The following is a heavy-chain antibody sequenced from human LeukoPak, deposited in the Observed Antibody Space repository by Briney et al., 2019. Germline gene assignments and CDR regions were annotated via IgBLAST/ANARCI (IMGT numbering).Heavy chain of an antibody. CDR1: GFTFSSYA. J-gene: IGHJ5*02. CDR2: ISGSGGST. D-gene: IGHD3-22*01. V-gene: IGHV3-23*01. CDR3: AKDPPYYDSSGVNWFDP. Sequence: PGGSLRLSCAASGFTFSSYAMSWVRQAPGKGLEWVSAISGSGGSTYYADSVKGRFTISRDNSKSTLYLQMNSLRAEDTAVYYCAKDPPYYDSSGVNWFDPWGQGTLVTVSS.